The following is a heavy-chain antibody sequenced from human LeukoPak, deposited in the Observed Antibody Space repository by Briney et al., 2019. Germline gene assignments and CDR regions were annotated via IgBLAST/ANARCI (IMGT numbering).Heavy chain of an antibody. Sequence: SETLSLTCTVSGGSISSSSYYWGWIRQPPRKGLEWIGYVYYSGGTYYNPSLKSRVTISVDTSKNQFSLKLSSVTAADTAVYYCARMVGWGSYRQGAEDYWGQGTLVTVSS. D-gene: IGHD3-16*02. V-gene: IGHV4-39*07. J-gene: IGHJ4*02. CDR1: GGSISSSSYY. CDR2: VYYSGGT. CDR3: ARMVGWGSYRQGAEDY.